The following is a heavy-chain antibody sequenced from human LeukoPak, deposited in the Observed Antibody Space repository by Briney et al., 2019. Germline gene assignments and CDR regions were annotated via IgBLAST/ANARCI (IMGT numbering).Heavy chain of an antibody. Sequence: GGSLRLSCAASGFTFSSYSMNWVRQAPGKGLEWVLSISSSSSYIYYADSVKGRFTISRDNAKNSLYLQMNSLRAEDTAVYYCARGVRRNYIGAFDIWGQGTMVTVSS. CDR3: ARGVRRNYIGAFDI. V-gene: IGHV3-21*01. D-gene: IGHD5-24*01. CDR1: GFTFSSYS. J-gene: IGHJ3*02. CDR2: ISSSSSYI.